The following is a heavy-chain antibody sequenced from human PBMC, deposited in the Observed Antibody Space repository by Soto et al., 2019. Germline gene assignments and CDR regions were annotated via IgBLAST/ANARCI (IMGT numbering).Heavy chain of an antibody. CDR1: GGTFSSYA. V-gene: IGHV1-69*06. J-gene: IGHJ6*02. CDR2: TIPIFGTA. CDR3: ARGQTPLHQRGYSYGVQGMEV. D-gene: IGHD5-18*01. Sequence: SVKVSCNASGGTFSSYAISWVRQAPGQGLEWMRWTIPIFGTANYAQKFQGRVTITADKSTSTAYWELSRLRSEDTGVYYCARGQTPLHQRGYSYGVQGMEVWGQGKTVTV.